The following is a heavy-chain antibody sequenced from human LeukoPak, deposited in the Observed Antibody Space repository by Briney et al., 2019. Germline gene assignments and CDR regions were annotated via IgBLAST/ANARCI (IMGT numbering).Heavy chain of an antibody. D-gene: IGHD1-14*01. CDR1: GLTFSTSG. V-gene: IGHV3-21*06. CDR3: ATETNGRHYDY. J-gene: IGHJ4*02. Sequence: GGSLRLSCTASGLTFSTSGFKWVRQAPGKGLEWVASIGPTGSDRYHADSIKGRFTISRDNANNFLYLQMNSLRAEDTAVYYCATETNGRHYDYWGQGTLLTVSS. CDR2: IGPTGSDR.